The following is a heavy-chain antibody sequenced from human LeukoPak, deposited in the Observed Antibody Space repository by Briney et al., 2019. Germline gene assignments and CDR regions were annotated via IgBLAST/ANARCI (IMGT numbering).Heavy chain of an antibody. V-gene: IGHV3-7*01. D-gene: IGHD3-10*01. Sequence: PGGSLRLSCAASGFAFSNYWMSWVRQAPGKGLEWVANIKQDGSEKFYVDSVKGRFTISRDNAKNSLYLQMNSPRAEDTAVYYCAHLPSSGTGIVDYWGQGTLVTVSS. CDR1: GFAFSNYW. CDR2: IKQDGSEK. CDR3: AHLPSSGTGIVDY. J-gene: IGHJ4*02.